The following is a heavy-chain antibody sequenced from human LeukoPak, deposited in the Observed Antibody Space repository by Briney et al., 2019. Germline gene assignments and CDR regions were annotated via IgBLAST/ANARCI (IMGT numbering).Heavy chain of an antibody. D-gene: IGHD2-2*01. J-gene: IGHJ4*02. CDR1: GFTFSSYW. V-gene: IGHV3-74*01. CDR3: ATDLYCSSTSCYRRFDY. CDR2: INTDGSST. Sequence: PGGSLRLSCAASGFTFSSYWMHWVRQAPGKGLVWVSRINTDGSSTSYADSVKGRFTISRDNAKNSLYLQMNSLRAEDTAVYYCATDLYCSSTSCYRRFDYWGQGTLVTVSS.